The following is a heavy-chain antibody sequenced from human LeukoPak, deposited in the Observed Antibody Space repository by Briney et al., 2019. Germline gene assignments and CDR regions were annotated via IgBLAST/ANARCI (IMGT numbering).Heavy chain of an antibody. CDR3: ARIAAAGNDTEYFQH. CDR1: GGTFSSYA. CDR2: IIPIFGTA. D-gene: IGHD6-13*01. Sequence: SVKVSCKASGGTFSSYAISWVRQAPGQGLEWMGRIIPIFGTANYAQKFQGRVTITTDESTSTAYMELSSLRSEDTAVYYCARIAAAGNDTEYFQHWGQGTLVTVSS. V-gene: IGHV1-69*05. J-gene: IGHJ1*01.